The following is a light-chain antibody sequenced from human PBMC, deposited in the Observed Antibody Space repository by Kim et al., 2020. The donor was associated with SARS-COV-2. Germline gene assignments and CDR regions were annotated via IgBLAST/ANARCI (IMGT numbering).Light chain of an antibody. J-gene: IGKJ2*01. CDR2: AAS. CDR1: RSINKD. Sequence: SASGGDRVNVTCRSSRSINKDLNWYKQKRGKAPERLINAASSLQSWVPSRFSGSGSGTDFTLTVVSLQPDKFATNICQQGSGTPATFGQGSKLEI. CDR3: QQGSGTPAT. V-gene: IGKV1-39*01.